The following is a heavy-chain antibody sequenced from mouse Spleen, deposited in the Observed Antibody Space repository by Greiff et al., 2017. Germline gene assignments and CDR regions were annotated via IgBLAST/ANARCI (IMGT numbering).Heavy chain of an antibody. CDR1: GFNIKDDY. J-gene: IGHJ1*03. V-gene: IGHV14-4*01. CDR3: TTGDYGSNWYFDV. CDR2: IDPENGDT. D-gene: IGHD1-1*01. Sequence: VQLQQSGAELVRPGASVKLSCTASGFNIKDDYMHWVKQRPEQGLEWIGWIDPENGDTEYASKFQGKATITADTSSNTAYLQLSSLTSEDTAVYYCTTGDYGSNWYFDVWGTGTTVTVSS.